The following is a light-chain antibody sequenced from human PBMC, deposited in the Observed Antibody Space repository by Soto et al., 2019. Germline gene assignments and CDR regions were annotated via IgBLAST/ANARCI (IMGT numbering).Light chain of an antibody. CDR1: QTISTW. CDR3: LQDYYYPLS. V-gene: IGKV1-6*01. Sequence: IQLTQSPSSLSASVGDRVTITCRASQTISTWMAWYQQKTGKAPKLLINAASTLQSGVPSRFSGSGSGTDFTLTISSLQPEDFATYYCLQDYYYPLSFGGGTKVDI. J-gene: IGKJ4*01. CDR2: AAS.